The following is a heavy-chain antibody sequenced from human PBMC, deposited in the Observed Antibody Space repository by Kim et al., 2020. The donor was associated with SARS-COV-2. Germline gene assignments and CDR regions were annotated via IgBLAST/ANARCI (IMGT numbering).Heavy chain of an antibody. D-gene: IGHD1-7*01. CDR1: GFTFGNFW. Sequence: GGSLRLSCAASGFTFGNFWMSWVRQAPGKGLEWVANIKIDVSEKYYADSVKGRFTVSRDNAKNSLYLQMNSLRVEDTAVYYCARGEHNWDYPQDSWGLGTLVTVSS. CDR2: IKIDVSEK. V-gene: IGHV3-7*01. CDR3: ARGEHNWDYPQDS. J-gene: IGHJ5*01.